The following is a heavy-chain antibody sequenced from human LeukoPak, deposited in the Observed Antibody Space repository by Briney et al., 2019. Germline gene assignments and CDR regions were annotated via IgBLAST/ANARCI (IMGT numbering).Heavy chain of an antibody. J-gene: IGHJ4*02. CDR2: IYYSGST. CDR3: AREYRHYYDSSGYSDY. CDR1: GGSISSSSYY. V-gene: IGHV4-39*01. Sequence: SETLSLTCTVSGGSISSSSYYWGWIRQPPGKGLEWIGSIYYSGSTYYNPSLKSRVTISVDTSKNQFSLKLSSVTAADTAVYYCAREYRHYYDSSGYSDYWGQGTLVTASS. D-gene: IGHD3-22*01.